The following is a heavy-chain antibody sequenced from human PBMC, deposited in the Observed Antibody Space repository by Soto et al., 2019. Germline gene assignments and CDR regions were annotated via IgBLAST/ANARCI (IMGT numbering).Heavy chain of an antibody. Sequence: SVKVSCKASGGTFSSYAISWVRQAPGQGLEWMGGIIPIFGTANYAQKFQGRVTITADESTSTAYMELSSLRSEDTAVYCCAREARNYYDSSGYHTRANWCDPGG. V-gene: IGHV1-69*13. J-gene: IGHJ5*02. D-gene: IGHD3-22*01. CDR3: AREARNYYDSSGYHTRANWCDP. CDR1: GGTFSSYA. CDR2: IIPIFGTA.